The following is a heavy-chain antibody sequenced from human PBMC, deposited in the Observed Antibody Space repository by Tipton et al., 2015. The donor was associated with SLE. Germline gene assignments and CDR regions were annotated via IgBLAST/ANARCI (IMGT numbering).Heavy chain of an antibody. J-gene: IGHJ4*02. Sequence: SLRLSCAASGFTFSNAWMSWVRQAPGKGLEWVGRIKSKTDGGTTDYAAPVKGRFTISRDDSKNTLYLQMNSLKTEDTAVYYCTTDVWGFDGHFDYWGQGTLVTVSS. CDR2: IKSKTDGGTT. CDR1: GFTFSNAW. CDR3: TTDVWGFDGHFDY. D-gene: IGHD3-9*01. V-gene: IGHV3-15*01.